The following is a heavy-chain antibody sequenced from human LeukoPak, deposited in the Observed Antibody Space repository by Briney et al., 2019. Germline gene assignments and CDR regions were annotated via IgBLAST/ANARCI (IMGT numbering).Heavy chain of an antibody. CDR2: IYYSGTT. CDR1: GGSVSTNNYY. CDR3: ARHELTGFSSAHWFDP. J-gene: IGHJ5*02. D-gene: IGHD6-25*01. Sequence: PSETLSLTCTVSGGSVSTNNYYWGWIRPSPGQGLEWFGSIYYSGTTYYNPSLKSPVTISVDTSKNQISLKLNSVTAADTGLYYCARHELTGFSSAHWFDPWGQGTLGTVSS. V-gene: IGHV4-39*01.